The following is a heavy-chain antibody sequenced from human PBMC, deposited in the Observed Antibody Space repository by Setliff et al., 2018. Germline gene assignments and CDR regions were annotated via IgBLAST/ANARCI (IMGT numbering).Heavy chain of an antibody. J-gene: IGHJ6*03. CDR1: GASTSSGTYY. CDR3: ARMTGFQYIDV. Sequence: SETLSLTCTVSGASTSSGTYYWAWIRQPPGKGLEWIGRIHYRGTTYSNASLASRLTISVDTSKNQFSLTLTSVTAADTAVYYCARMTGFQYIDVWGKGTTVTVSS. D-gene: IGHD3-3*01. CDR2: IHYRGTT. V-gene: IGHV4-39*01.